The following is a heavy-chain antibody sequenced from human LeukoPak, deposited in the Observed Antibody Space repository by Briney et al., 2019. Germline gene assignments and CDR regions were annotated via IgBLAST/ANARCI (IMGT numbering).Heavy chain of an antibody. D-gene: IGHD3-10*01. Sequence: GGSLRLSCAASGFTFSSYEMNWVRQAPGKGLEWVSYISSSGSTIYYADSVKGRFTISRDNAKNSLYLQMNSLRAEDTAVYYCARDSARLGEVARTSLDLWGRGTLVTVSS. CDR1: GFTFSSYE. J-gene: IGHJ2*01. CDR3: ARDSARLGEVARTSLDL. V-gene: IGHV3-48*03. CDR2: ISSSGSTI.